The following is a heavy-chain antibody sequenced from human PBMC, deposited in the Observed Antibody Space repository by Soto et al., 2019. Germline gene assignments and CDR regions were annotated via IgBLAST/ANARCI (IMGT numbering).Heavy chain of an antibody. J-gene: IGHJ6*02. V-gene: IGHV4-59*08. CDR3: ARHLYYDRLQTYYYYGMDV. Sequence: SETLSLTCSIFSASIDSSYWSSISESPRKGLEWIGYIYYSGSTNYNPSLKSRVTISVDTSKNQFSLKLSSVTAADTAVYYCARHLYYDRLQTYYYYGMDVWGQGTTVTVS. CDR2: IYYSGST. CDR1: SASIDSSY. D-gene: IGHD3-22*01.